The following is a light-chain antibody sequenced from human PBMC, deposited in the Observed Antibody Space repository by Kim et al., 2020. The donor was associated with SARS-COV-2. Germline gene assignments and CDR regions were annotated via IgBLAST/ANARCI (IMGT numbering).Light chain of an antibody. J-gene: IGKJ5*01. Sequence: GDRVTITCQASQDVSIYLNWYRQKPGKAPELLIYDASNLETGVPSRFSGSGSGTDFSFTISSLQPEDIATYYCQHYGDLPITFGQGTRLEIK. V-gene: IGKV1-33*01. CDR3: QHYGDLPIT. CDR1: QDVSIY. CDR2: DAS.